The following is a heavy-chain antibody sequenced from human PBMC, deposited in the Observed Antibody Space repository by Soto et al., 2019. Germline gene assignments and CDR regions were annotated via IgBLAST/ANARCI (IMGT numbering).Heavy chain of an antibody. J-gene: IGHJ6*02. CDR1: GYTFTSYA. V-gene: IGHV1-3*01. CDR2: INAGNGNT. CDR3: ARTLWFGAYYYYYGMDV. Sequence: ASVKVSCKASGYTFTSYAMHWVRQAPGQRLEWMGWINAGNGNTKYSQKFQGRVTITRDTSASTAYMELSSQRSEDTAVYYCARTLWFGAYYYYYGMDVWGQGTTVTVSS. D-gene: IGHD3-10*01.